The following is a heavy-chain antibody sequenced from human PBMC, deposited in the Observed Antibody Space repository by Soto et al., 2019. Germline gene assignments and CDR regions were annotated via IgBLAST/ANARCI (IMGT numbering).Heavy chain of an antibody. V-gene: IGHV4-59*08. CDR1: GGSISSYY. D-gene: IGHD3-3*01. CDR3: ARHQYYDFWSGYANWFDP. CDR2: IYYSGST. J-gene: IGHJ5*02. Sequence: SSETLSLTCTVSGGSISSYYWSWIRQPPGKGLEWIGYIYYSGSTNYNPSLKSRVTISVDTSKNQFSLKLSSVTAADTAVYYCARHQYYDFWSGYANWFDPWGQGTLVTVSS.